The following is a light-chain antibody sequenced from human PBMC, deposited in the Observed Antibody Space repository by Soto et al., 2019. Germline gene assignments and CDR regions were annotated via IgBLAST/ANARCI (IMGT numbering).Light chain of an antibody. J-gene: IGLJ2*01. CDR2: LNRHDSH. V-gene: IGLV4-69*01. CDR1: SGHSSYA. Sequence: QPVLTQSPSASASLGASVKLTCTLSSGHSSYALAGHRQQPKKVPRYLMKLNRHDSHSKGDGIPDRFSGSSSGAERYLTISSLQSEDEADYYCQTWGTDIVVFGGGTKLTVL. CDR3: QTWGTDIVV.